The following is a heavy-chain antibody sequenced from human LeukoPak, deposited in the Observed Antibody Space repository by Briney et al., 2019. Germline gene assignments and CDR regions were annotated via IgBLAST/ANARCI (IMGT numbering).Heavy chain of an antibody. D-gene: IGHD3-9*01. J-gene: IGHJ6*03. Sequence: GGSLRLSCAASGFTFSSYGMSWVRQAPGKGLEWVSAISGSGGSTYYADSVKGRFTISRDNSENTLYLQMNSLRAEDTAVYYCAKSSILTGYYPPYYYYMDVWGKGTTVTISS. V-gene: IGHV3-23*01. CDR2: ISGSGGST. CDR3: AKSSILTGYYPPYYYYMDV. CDR1: GFTFSSYG.